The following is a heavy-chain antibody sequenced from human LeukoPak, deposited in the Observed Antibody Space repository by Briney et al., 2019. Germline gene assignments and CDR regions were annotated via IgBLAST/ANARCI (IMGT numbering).Heavy chain of an antibody. J-gene: IGHJ4*02. CDR2: IYTSGST. Sequence: SETLSLTCTVSGGSISSYYWSWIRQPAGKGLEWIGRIYTSGSTNYNPSLKSRVTISVDTSKNQFSLKLSSVTAADTAVYYCARASTDMYYDILTGYYYGSRPFDYWGQGTLVTVSS. V-gene: IGHV4-4*07. CDR3: ARASTDMYYDILTGYYYGSRPFDY. CDR1: GGSISSYY. D-gene: IGHD3-9*01.